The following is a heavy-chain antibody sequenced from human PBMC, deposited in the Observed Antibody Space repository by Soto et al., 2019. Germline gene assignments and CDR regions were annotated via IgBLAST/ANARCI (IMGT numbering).Heavy chain of an antibody. CDR1: GYTFTGYY. D-gene: IGHD1-26*01. J-gene: IGHJ5*02. V-gene: IGHV1-2*04. CDR3: ARDVEGATTQRWFDP. Sequence: ASVKVSCKASGYTFTGYYMHWVRQAPGQGLEWMGWINPNSGGTNYAQKFQGWVTMTRDTSISTAYKELSRLRSDDTAVYYCARDVEGATTQRWFDPWGQGTLVTVSS. CDR2: INPNSGGT.